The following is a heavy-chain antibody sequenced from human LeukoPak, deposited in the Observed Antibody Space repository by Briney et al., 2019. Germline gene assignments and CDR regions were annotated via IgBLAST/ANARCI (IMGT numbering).Heavy chain of an antibody. CDR2: ISYDGSNK. Sequence: GRSLRLSCAASGFTFSSYGMHWVRQAPGKGLEWVAVISYDGSNKYYADSVKGRFTISRDNSKNTLYLQMNSLRAEDTAVYYCAKTYTAMVPALGYWGQGTLVTVSS. CDR1: GFTFSSYG. J-gene: IGHJ4*02. D-gene: IGHD5-18*01. CDR3: AKTYTAMVPALGY. V-gene: IGHV3-30*18.